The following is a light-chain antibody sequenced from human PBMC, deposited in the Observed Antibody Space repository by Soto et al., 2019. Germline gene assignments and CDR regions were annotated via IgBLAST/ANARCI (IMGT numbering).Light chain of an antibody. J-gene: IGLJ1*01. CDR3: CSYAGSYTLV. CDR1: SSDVGGYNY. CDR2: DVN. Sequence: ALAQPRSVSESPGQSVTISCTGTSSDVGGYNYVSWYQQHPGKAPKLMIYDVNKRPSGVPDRFSGSKSGNTASLTISGLQAEDEADYYCCSYAGSYTLVFGTGTKSPS. V-gene: IGLV2-11*01.